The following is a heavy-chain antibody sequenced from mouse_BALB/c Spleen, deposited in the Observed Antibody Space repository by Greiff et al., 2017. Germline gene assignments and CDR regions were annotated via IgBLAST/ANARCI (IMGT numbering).Heavy chain of an antibody. Sequence: QVQLKESGPGLVAPSQSLSITCTVSGFSLTGYGVNWVRQPPGKGLEWLGMIWGDGSTDYNSALKSRLSISKDNSKSQVFLKMNSLQTDDTARYYCARDEGMITDGFAYWGQGTLVTVSA. V-gene: IGHV2-6-7*01. CDR1: GFSLTGYG. CDR2: IWGDGST. CDR3: ARDEGMITDGFAY. D-gene: IGHD2-4*01. J-gene: IGHJ3*01.